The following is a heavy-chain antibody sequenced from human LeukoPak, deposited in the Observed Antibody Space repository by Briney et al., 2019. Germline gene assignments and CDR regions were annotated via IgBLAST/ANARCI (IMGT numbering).Heavy chain of an antibody. CDR2: INPNSGDT. J-gene: IGHJ4*02. CDR3: ARDRNTMILID. Sequence: GASVKVSCKASGYTFTGYYIHWVRQAPGQGLEWMGWINPNSGDTNYAQKFQGSVTMTRDTSISTAYMELSRLRSDDAAVYYCARDRNTMILIDWGQGTLVTVSS. V-gene: IGHV1-2*02. D-gene: IGHD3-22*01. CDR1: GYTFTGYY.